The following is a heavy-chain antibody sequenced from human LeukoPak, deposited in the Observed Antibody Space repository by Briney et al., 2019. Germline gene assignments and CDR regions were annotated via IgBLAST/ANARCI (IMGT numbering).Heavy chain of an antibody. CDR2: INAGNGNT. D-gene: IGHD5-24*01. V-gene: IGHV1-3*01. J-gene: IGHJ6*02. CDR1: GYTFTSYA. CDR3: ARVSPPEDGYNPDSCYYYYGMDI. Sequence: GASVKVSCKASGYTFTSYAMHWVRQAPGQRLEWMGWINAGNGNTKYSQKFQGRVTITRDTSASTAYMELSSLRSEDTAVYYCARVSPPEDGYNPDSCYYYYGMDIWGQGTTVTVSS.